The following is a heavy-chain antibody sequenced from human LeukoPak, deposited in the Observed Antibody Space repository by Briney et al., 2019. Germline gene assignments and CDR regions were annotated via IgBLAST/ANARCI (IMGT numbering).Heavy chain of an antibody. CDR3: ARERVVIKVPDY. CDR2: IYYSGST. CDR1: GGSISSGGYY. Sequence: SETLSLTCTVSGGSISSGGYYWSWIRQHPGKGLGWIGYIYYSGSTYYNPSLKSRVTISVDTSKNQFSLKLSSVTAADTAVYYCARERVVIKVPDYWGQGTLVTVSS. V-gene: IGHV4-31*03. D-gene: IGHD3-3*01. J-gene: IGHJ4*02.